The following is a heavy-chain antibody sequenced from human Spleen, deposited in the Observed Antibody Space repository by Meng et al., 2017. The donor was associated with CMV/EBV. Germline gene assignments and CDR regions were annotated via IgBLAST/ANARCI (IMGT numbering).Heavy chain of an antibody. V-gene: IGHV4-34*01. CDR2: INHSGST. CDR1: GGSFSGYY. CDR3: ARGLPCSSSSCYNDY. D-gene: IGHD2-2*02. Sequence: YGGSFSGYYWTWIRQPPEKGLEWIGEINHSGSTNYNPSLKSRVSISVDTSKNQFFLKLTSVTAADTAVYYCARGLPCSSSSCYNDYWGQGTVVTVSS. J-gene: IGHJ4*02.